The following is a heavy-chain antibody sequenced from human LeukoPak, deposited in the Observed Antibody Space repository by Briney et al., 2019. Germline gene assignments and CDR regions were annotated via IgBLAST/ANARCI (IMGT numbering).Heavy chain of an antibody. CDR3: ARGLSGYASSLGY. J-gene: IGHJ4*02. D-gene: IGHD6-6*01. V-gene: IGHV3-74*01. CDR1: GFTFSSYW. Sequence: GGSLRLSCAASGFTFSSYWMHWVRQAPGKGLVWVSRINSDGSSTNYADSVRGRFSISRDNAKKTLYMQMNSLRAEDTAVYYCARGLSGYASSLGYWGQGTLVTVSA. CDR2: INSDGSST.